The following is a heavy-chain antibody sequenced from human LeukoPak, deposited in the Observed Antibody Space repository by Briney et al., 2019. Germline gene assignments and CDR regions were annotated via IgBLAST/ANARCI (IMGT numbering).Heavy chain of an antibody. CDR2: IYYSGST. Sequence: SETLSLTCTVSGGSITSSSYYWGWIRQPPGKGLEWIASIYYSGSTYYNPSLKSRVTISVDTSKNQFSLKLSSVTAADTAVYYCARDRYYGSGSYHRWRGYFDYWGQGTLVTVSS. CDR3: ARDRYYGSGSYHRWRGYFDY. J-gene: IGHJ4*02. V-gene: IGHV4-39*07. CDR1: GGSITSSSYY. D-gene: IGHD3-10*01.